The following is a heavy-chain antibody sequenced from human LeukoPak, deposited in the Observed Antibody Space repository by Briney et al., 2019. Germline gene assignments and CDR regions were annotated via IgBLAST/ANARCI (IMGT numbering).Heavy chain of an antibody. CDR3: ARSSGYYYLNWFDP. CDR2: IIPIFGTA. J-gene: IGHJ5*02. D-gene: IGHD3-22*01. V-gene: IGHV1-69*05. Sequence: GSSVKVSWKASGGTFSSYAISWLRQAPGQGLEWMGGIIPIFGTANYAQKFQGRVTMTTDESTSTAYMELSSLRSEDTAVYYCARSSGYYYLNWFDPWGQGTLVTVSS. CDR1: GGTFSSYA.